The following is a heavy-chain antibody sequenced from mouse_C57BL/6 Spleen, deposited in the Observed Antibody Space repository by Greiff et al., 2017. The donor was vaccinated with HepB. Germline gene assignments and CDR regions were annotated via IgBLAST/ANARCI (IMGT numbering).Heavy chain of an antibody. CDR1: GFTFSDYG. Sequence: EVKVVESRGGLVKPGGSLKLSCAASGFTFSDYGMHWVRQAPEKGLEWVAYISSGSSTIYYADTVKGRFTISRDNAKNTLFLQMTSLRSEDTAMYYCARTRSGAMDYWGQGTSVTVSS. J-gene: IGHJ4*01. D-gene: IGHD1-1*01. V-gene: IGHV5-17*01. CDR2: ISSGSSTI. CDR3: ARTRSGAMDY.